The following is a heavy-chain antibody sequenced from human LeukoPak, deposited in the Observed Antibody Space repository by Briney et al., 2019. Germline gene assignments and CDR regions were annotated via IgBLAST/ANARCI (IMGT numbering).Heavy chain of an antibody. J-gene: IGHJ5*02. Sequence: SETLSLTCTVSGGSISSSSYYWGWIRKLPGKGLEWIGSIYYSGTTYYNPSLESRVTISVDTSKNQFSLKLSSVTAADTAVYYCARARKMALTYYYDSSGYYDNWFDPWGQGTLVTVSS. D-gene: IGHD3-22*01. CDR2: IYYSGTT. V-gene: IGHV4-39*07. CDR1: GGSISSSSYY. CDR3: ARARKMALTYYYDSSGYYDNWFDP.